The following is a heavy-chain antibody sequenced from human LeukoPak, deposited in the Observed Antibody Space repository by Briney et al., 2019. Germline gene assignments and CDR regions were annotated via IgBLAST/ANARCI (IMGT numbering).Heavy chain of an antibody. J-gene: IGHJ4*02. V-gene: IGHV4-61*09. CDR3: ARTKGTGYYYYFDY. CDR1: GGSISTGSYN. D-gene: IGHD3-22*01. Sequence: PSETLSLTCTVSGGSISTGSYNWSCIRQPAGKGLEWIGHIYTSGSTNYNPSLKSRVTISVDTSKNQFSLNLSSVTAADTAVYYCARTKGTGYYYYFDYWGQGTLVTVSS. CDR2: IYTSGST.